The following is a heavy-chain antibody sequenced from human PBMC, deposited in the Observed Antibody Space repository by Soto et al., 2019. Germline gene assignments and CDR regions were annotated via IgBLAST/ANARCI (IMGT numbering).Heavy chain of an antibody. Sequence: EVQLVESGVGLVKPGGSLRLSGAASGFIFSNAWMTWVRQAPGKGLEWVGRIKNKADGGTTDFAAPVKGRFFISRDDSKNTLYLQMNSLKAEDTAVYFCTTGWSSKDYWGQGTLVTVSS. CDR2: IKNKADGGTT. J-gene: IGHJ4*02. D-gene: IGHD2-2*01. V-gene: IGHV3-15*01. CDR1: GFIFSNAW. CDR3: TTGWSSKDY.